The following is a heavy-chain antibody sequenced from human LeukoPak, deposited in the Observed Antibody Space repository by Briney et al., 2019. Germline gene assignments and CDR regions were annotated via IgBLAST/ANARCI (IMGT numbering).Heavy chain of an antibody. V-gene: IGHV3-20*04. CDR1: GFTFNDYG. Sequence: GGSLRLSCAASGFTFNDYGMSWVRQVPGKGPEWVSGINWKGDSASYADSVKGRFTLSRDNAKNSLSLQMNSLRAEDTALYYCARVGPSGGPFDYWGQGTLVTVSS. D-gene: IGHD2-8*02. CDR2: INWKGDSA. J-gene: IGHJ4*02. CDR3: ARVGPSGGPFDY.